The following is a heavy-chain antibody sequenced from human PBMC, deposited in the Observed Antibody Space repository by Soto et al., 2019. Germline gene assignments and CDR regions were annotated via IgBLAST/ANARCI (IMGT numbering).Heavy chain of an antibody. CDR2: ISYDGSNK. CDR1: GFTFSSYG. Sequence: QPGGSLRLSCAASGFTFSSYGMHWVRQAPGKGLEWVAVISYDGSNKYYADSVKGRLTISRDNSKNTLYLQMNSLRAEDTAVYYCAKYNYDSSGYYYRYFDYWGQGTLVTVSS. J-gene: IGHJ4*02. D-gene: IGHD3-22*01. V-gene: IGHV3-30*18. CDR3: AKYNYDSSGYYYRYFDY.